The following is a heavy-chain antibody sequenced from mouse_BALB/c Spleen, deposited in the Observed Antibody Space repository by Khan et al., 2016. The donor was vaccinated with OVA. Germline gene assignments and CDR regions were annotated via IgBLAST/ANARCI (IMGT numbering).Heavy chain of an antibody. CDR3: ARNYDYDEGLVY. CDR1: GFSLPSYG. D-gene: IGHD2-4*01. Sequence: QVQLKQSGPGLVQPSQSLSITCTVSGFSLPSYGIHWVRQSPGKGLEWLGVIWSGGSTDYDAAFISRLSISKDNSKSQVFFKMNSLQGNDTAIYYCARNYDYDEGLVYWGQGTLVTVSA. CDR2: IWSGGST. V-gene: IGHV2-2*02. J-gene: IGHJ3*01.